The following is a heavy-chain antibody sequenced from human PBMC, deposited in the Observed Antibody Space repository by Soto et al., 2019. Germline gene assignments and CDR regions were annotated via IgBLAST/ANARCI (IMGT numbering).Heavy chain of an antibody. CDR1: GGSFSGYY. CDR2: INHSGST. Sequence: SETLSLTCAVYGGSFSGYYWSWIRQPPGKGLEWIGEINHSGSTNYNPSLKSRVTISVDTSKNQFSLKLSSVTAADTAVYCCARGGVLRFLEWLPYNWFDPWGQGTLVTVS. CDR3: ARGGVLRFLEWLPYNWFDP. V-gene: IGHV4-34*01. J-gene: IGHJ5*02. D-gene: IGHD3-3*01.